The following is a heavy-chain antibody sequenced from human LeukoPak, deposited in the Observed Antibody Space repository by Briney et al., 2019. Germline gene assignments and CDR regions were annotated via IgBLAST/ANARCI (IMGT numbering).Heavy chain of an antibody. J-gene: IGHJ4*02. CDR1: GYTFTSYG. D-gene: IGHD6-6*01. Sequence: GASVKVSCKAAGYTFTSYGISWVRQAPAQGLEGMGWISAYNGNTNYAQKLQGRVTMTTDTSTSTAYMELRSMRSDDTAVYYCARLYSSSDLDYWGQGTLVTVSS. CDR3: ARLYSSSDLDY. V-gene: IGHV1-18*01. CDR2: ISAYNGNT.